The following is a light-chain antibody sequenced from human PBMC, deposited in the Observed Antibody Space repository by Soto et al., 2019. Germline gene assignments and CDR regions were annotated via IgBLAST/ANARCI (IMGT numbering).Light chain of an antibody. CDR2: LAS. CDR1: QNVATY. V-gene: IGKV1-39*01. J-gene: IGKJ2*01. CDR3: LQSYSTTYT. Sequence: DIQMTQSPSSLSASIGDRVTISCRASQNVATYLNWYQQKPGKAPKLLIYLASTLQSGVPSRFSGSGSGTDFTLTISSLQPEDVAAYFCLQSYSTTYTFGRGTQLEIK.